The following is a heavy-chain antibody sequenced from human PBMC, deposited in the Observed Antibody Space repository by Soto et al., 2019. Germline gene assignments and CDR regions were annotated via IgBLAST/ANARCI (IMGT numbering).Heavy chain of an antibody. CDR1: GYTFTSYA. V-gene: IGHV1-3*01. CDR2: INSGNGNT. CDR3: AREGYCSSTSCQPGMDV. J-gene: IGHJ6*02. D-gene: IGHD2-2*01. Sequence: QVQLVQSGAEVKKPGASVKVSCKASGYTFTSYAMHWVRQAPGQRLEWMGWINSGNGNTKYSQKFQVRVTITRDTSASTAYMELRSLRSEDTAVYYCAREGYCSSTSCQPGMDVWGQGTTVTVSS.